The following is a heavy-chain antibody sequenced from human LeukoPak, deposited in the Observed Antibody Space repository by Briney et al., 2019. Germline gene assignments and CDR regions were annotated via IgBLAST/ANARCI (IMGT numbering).Heavy chain of an antibody. D-gene: IGHD2-15*01. V-gene: IGHV4-34*01. CDR2: INHSGST. CDR1: GGSFSGYY. J-gene: IGHJ4*02. CDR3: ARDGGGSSYDY. Sequence: SETLSLTCAIYGGSFSGYYWSWIRQPPGKGLEWIGEINHSGSTNYNPSLKSRVTMSVDTSKNQFSLKLSSVTAADTAVYYCARDGGGSSYDYWGQGTLVTVSS.